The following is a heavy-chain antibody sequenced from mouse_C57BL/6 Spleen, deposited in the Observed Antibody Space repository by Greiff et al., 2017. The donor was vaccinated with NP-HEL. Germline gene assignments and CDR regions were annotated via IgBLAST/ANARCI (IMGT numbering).Heavy chain of an antibody. J-gene: IGHJ2*01. D-gene: IGHD1-1*01. Sequence: QVQLQQPGAELVKPGASVKLSCKASGYTFTSYWMQWVKQRPGQGLEWIGEIDPSDSSTNYNQKFKGKATLTVDTSSSTAYMQLSSLTSEDSAVYYCAREDYGSRDYWGQGTTLTVSS. CDR1: GYTFTSYW. CDR3: AREDYGSRDY. V-gene: IGHV1-50*01. CDR2: IDPSDSST.